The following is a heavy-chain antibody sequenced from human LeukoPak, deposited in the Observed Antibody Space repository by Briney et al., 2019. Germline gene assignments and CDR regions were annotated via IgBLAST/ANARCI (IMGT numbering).Heavy chain of an antibody. CDR3: AKPHFDD. CDR1: GFIFSSHG. V-gene: IGHV3-23*01. Sequence: GGSLRLSCAASGFIFSSHGMNWVRQAPGKGLEWVSAISGSGGSTYYADSVKGRFTISRDNSKNTLYLQMNSLRAGDTAVYYCAKPHFDDWGQGTLVTVSS. CDR2: ISGSGGST. J-gene: IGHJ4*02.